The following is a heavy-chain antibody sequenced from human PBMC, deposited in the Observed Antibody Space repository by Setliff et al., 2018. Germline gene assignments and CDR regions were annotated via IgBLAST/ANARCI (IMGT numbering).Heavy chain of an antibody. Sequence: ASVKVSCKVSGGAFTSHGVSWVRQAPGQGLEWMGGIIPNFRTTSYAQKFQGRVTISTDESTMTAYMELNSLRPEDTAMYYCAREEVIVMTVNNNYYYMDVWGKGTTVTVSS. D-gene: IGHD2-21*02. J-gene: IGHJ6*03. V-gene: IGHV1-69*05. CDR1: GGAFTSHG. CDR3: AREEVIVMTVNNNYYYMDV. CDR2: IIPNFRTT.